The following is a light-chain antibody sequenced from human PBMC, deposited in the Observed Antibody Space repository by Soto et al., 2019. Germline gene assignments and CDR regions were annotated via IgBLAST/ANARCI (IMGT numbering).Light chain of an antibody. CDR3: QQYSSYSPDT. V-gene: IGKV1-5*01. J-gene: IGKJ2*01. CDR2: DAS. Sequence: DIQMTQSPSPLSASVGDRVTITCRASPSISSWLAWYQQKPGKAPKLLIYDASSLESGVPSRFSGSGSGTEFTLTISSLQPDDFATYYCQQYSSYSPDTFGQGTKLEIK. CDR1: PSISSW.